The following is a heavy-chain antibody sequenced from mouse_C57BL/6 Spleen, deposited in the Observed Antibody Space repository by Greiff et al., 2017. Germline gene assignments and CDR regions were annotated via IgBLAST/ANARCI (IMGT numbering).Heavy chain of an antibody. CDR3: ATNSYFDY. V-gene: IGHV5-17*01. CDR2: ISSGSSTI. D-gene: IGHD4-1*01. J-gene: IGHJ2*01. CDR1: GFTFSDYG. Sequence: EVQLQQSGGGLVKPGGSLKLSCAASGFTFSDYGMHWVRQAPEKGLEWVAYISSGSSTIYYADTVKGRFTISRDNAKNTLFLQMTSLRSEDTAMYYCATNSYFDYWGQGTTLTVSS.